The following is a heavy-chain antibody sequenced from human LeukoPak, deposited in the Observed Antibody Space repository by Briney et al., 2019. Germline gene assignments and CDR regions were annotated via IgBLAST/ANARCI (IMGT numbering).Heavy chain of an antibody. D-gene: IGHD5-18*01. CDR3: VRGRYSYGKYYFDS. CDR2: IKQDGNEK. Sequence: GGSLRLSCAASGFIFGDFWMDWAGQAPGKGLEGLANIKQDGNEKKYVDSVKGRFIISRDNARNSLHLQMNSLRAEDTAVYYCVRGRYSYGKYYFDSWGQGTLVTVSS. CDR1: GFIFGDFW. J-gene: IGHJ4*02. V-gene: IGHV3-7*01.